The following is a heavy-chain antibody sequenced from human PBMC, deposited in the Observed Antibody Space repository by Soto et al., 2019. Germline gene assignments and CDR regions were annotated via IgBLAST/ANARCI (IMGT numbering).Heavy chain of an antibody. Sequence: SETLSLTCTVSGGSISSYYWSWIRQPPGKGLEWIGYIYYSGSTNYNPSLKSRVTISVDTSKNQFSLKLSSVTAADTAVYYCARYLSSSWYPNNWFDPWGQGALVTVSS. J-gene: IGHJ5*02. V-gene: IGHV4-59*08. D-gene: IGHD6-13*01. CDR1: GGSISSYY. CDR2: IYYSGST. CDR3: ARYLSSSWYPNNWFDP.